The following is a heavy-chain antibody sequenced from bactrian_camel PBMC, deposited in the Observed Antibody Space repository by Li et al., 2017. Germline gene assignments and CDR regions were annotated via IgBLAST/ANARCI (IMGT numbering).Heavy chain of an antibody. CDR1: GVTTGTVC. CDR3: AADRDRWFCDLKRSFTY. CDR2: LESDGDEA. D-gene: IGHD2*01. Sequence: HVQPVESGGGSVQPGGSLTLSCAASGVTTGTVCMAWFRQAVGKFREGIAHLESDGDEAYADSVKGRFTISKDNSKNTLYLQMNSLKPEDTAMYYCAADRDRWFCDLKRSFTYWGQGTQVTVSS. J-gene: IGHJ4*01. V-gene: IGHV3S6*01.